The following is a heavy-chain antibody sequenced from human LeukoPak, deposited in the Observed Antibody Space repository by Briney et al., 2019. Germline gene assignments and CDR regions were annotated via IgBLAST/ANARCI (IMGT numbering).Heavy chain of an antibody. Sequence: PSETLSLTCTVSGGSISSGDFYWSWIRQPPGKGLEWIGFIYQSGSTRYSSSLKSRVTISIDMSKNQFSLKLSSVTAADTAVYYCARESGNDWNNWFDPWGQGTPVTVPS. CDR2: IYQSGST. V-gene: IGHV4-30-4*01. CDR1: GGSISSGDFY. D-gene: IGHD5-12*01. J-gene: IGHJ5*02. CDR3: ARESGNDWNNWFDP.